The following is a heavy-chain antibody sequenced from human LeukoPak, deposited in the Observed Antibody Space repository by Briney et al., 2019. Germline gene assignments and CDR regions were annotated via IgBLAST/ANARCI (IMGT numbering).Heavy chain of an antibody. Sequence: PSQTLSLTCTVSGGSISGSNYFWSWIRQPAGQGLEWIGRVYPSGSTTYNPSLKSRVTISVDTSKNQFSLKLSSVTVADTAVYYCAREGNFWSGYSPLDYWGQGTLVTVSS. CDR2: VYPSGST. J-gene: IGHJ4*02. D-gene: IGHD3-3*01. CDR3: AREGNFWSGYSPLDY. CDR1: GGSISGSNYF. V-gene: IGHV4-61*02.